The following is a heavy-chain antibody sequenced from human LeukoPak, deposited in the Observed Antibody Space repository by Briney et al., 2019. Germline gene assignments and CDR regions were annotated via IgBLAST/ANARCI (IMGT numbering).Heavy chain of an antibody. CDR1: GYMVSDYY. Sequence: ASVTVSCKTSGYMVSDYYMHWVRQAPGQGLEWMGWLRGDNGDTDSPQKFKGRVTMTRDTATNTAYMQLSRLTYDDTAMYFCARGRGRSCDYWGQGTLVNVSS. V-gene: IGHV1-2*02. J-gene: IGHJ4*01. CDR3: ARGRGRSCDY. D-gene: IGHD6-13*01. CDR2: LRGDNGDT.